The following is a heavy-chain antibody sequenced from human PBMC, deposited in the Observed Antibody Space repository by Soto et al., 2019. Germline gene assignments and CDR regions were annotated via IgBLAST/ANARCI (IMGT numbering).Heavy chain of an antibody. Sequence: ASETLSRTCTVSGGSISSGDYYWSWILQPPGKGLEWIGYIYYSGSTYYNPSLKSRVTISVDTSKNQFSLKLSSVTAADTAVYYCARVGGFGATTIDYWGQGTLVNVSS. V-gene: IGHV4-30-4*01. D-gene: IGHD3-10*01. J-gene: IGHJ4*02. CDR1: GGSISSGDYY. CDR2: IYYSGST. CDR3: ARVGGFGATTIDY.